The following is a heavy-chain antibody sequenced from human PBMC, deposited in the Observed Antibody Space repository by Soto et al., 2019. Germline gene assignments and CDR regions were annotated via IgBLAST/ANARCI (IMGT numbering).Heavy chain of an antibody. CDR1: GYTFTSYG. Sequence: ASVKVSCKASGYTFTSYGISWVRQAPGQGLEWMGWISAYNGNTNYAQKLQGRVTMTTDTSTSTAYMELRSLRSDDTAVYYCARKGRGSGRKLGRGDYYYYYMDVWGKGTTVTVSS. CDR3: ARKGRGSGRKLGRGDYYYYYMDV. J-gene: IGHJ6*03. CDR2: ISAYNGNT. V-gene: IGHV1-18*01. D-gene: IGHD7-27*01.